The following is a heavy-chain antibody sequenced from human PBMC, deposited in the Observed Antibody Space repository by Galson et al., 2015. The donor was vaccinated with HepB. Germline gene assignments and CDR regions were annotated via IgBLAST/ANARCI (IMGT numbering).Heavy chain of an antibody. CDR1: GYTFTSYG. V-gene: IGHV7-4-1*02. D-gene: IGHD5-18*01. J-gene: IGHJ6*02. CDR3: ARASTFGDTAMAPYYYYGMDV. Sequence: SVKVSCKASGYTFTSYGISWVRQAPGQGLEWMGWINTNTGNPTYAQGFTGRFVFSLDTSVSTAYLQISSLKAEDTAVYYCARASTFGDTAMAPYYYYGMDVWGQGTTVTVSS. CDR2: INTNTGNP.